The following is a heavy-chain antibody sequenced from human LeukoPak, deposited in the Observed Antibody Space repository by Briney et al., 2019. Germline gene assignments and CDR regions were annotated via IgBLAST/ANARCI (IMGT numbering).Heavy chain of an antibody. V-gene: IGHV4-39*01. CDR1: GGSISSSSYY. CDR2: IYYSGST. D-gene: IGHD6-6*01. Sequence: SETLSLTCTVSGGSISSSSYYWGWIRQPPGKGLEWIGSIYYSGSTYYNPSLKSRVTISVDTSKNQFSLKLSSVTAADTAVYYCARLGLAGKKIAARDYRGQGTLVTVSS. J-gene: IGHJ4*02. CDR3: ARLGLAGKKIAARDY.